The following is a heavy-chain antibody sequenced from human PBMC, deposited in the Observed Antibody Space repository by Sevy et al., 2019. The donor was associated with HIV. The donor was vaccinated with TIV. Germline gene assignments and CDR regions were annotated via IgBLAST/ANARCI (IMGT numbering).Heavy chain of an antibody. D-gene: IGHD1-1*01. CDR2: ISYDGSNK. Sequence: GGSLRLSCAGSGFTFSDYSMHWVRQAPGKGLEWVATISYDGSNKHYADSVKGRFTLSRDNSKNSLFLQMNSLRAEDTAVYYCALERLSSNVAEYFQNWGQGTLVTVSS. CDR3: ALERLSSNVAEYFQN. CDR1: GFTFSDYS. V-gene: IGHV3-30-3*01. J-gene: IGHJ1*01.